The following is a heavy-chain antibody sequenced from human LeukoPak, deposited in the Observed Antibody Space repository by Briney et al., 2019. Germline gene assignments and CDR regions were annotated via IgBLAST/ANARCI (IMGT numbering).Heavy chain of an antibody. J-gene: IGHJ4*02. Sequence: GGSLRLSCAASGFTFSSYWMYWVRQAPGKGLVWVSRINSDGSDTSYADSVQSRFTISRDNAKNTLYLQMNSLRAEDTAVYYCASCVAVPGLPDYWGQGTLVTVSS. CDR2: INSDGSDT. CDR1: GFTFSSYW. D-gene: IGHD6-19*01. V-gene: IGHV3-74*01. CDR3: ASCVAVPGLPDY.